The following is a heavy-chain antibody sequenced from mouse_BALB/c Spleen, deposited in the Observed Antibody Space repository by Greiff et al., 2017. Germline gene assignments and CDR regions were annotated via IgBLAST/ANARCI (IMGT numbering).Heavy chain of an antibody. J-gene: IGHJ2*01. CDR1: GFTFSSYT. D-gene: IGHD2-2*01. CDR3: ARQGGYDYFDY. Sequence: EVKLMESGGGLVQPGGSLKLSCAASGFTFSSYTMSWVRQTPEKRLEWVAYISNGGGSTYYPDTVKGRFTISRDNAKNTLYLQMSSLKSEDTAMYYCARQGGYDYFDYWAKAPLSQSPQ. CDR2: ISNGGGST. V-gene: IGHV5-12-2*01.